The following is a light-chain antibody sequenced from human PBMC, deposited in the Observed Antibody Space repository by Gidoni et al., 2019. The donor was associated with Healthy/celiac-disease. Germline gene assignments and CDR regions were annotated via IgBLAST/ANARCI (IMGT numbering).Light chain of an antibody. CDR2: GAS. V-gene: IGKV3-15*01. Sequence: ELVITQSPATLSVSPGERATLSCRASQSLSSNLSWYQQKPGQAPRLLIYGASTRDTGIPARFSGSGSGTEFTLTISSLQSEDFAVYYCQQYNNWYTFGQGTKLEIK. J-gene: IGKJ2*01. CDR3: QQYNNWYT. CDR1: QSLSSN.